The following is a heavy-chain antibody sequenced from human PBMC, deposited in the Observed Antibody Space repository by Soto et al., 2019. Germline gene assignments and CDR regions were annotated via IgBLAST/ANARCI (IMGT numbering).Heavy chain of an antibody. CDR3: ARNRYDFWSGYPRNYFDY. J-gene: IGHJ4*02. Sequence: GASLKISCKGSGYSFTSYWISWVRQMPGKGLEWMGRIDPSDSYTNYSPSFQGHVTISADKSISTAYLQWSSLKASDTAMYYCARNRYDFWSGYPRNYFDYWGQGTLVTVSS. CDR2: IDPSDSYT. V-gene: IGHV5-10-1*01. CDR1: GYSFTSYW. D-gene: IGHD3-3*01.